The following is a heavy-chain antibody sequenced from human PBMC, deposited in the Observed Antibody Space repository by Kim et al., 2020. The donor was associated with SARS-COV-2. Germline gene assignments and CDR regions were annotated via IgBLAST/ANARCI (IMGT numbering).Heavy chain of an antibody. CDR3: ARDNCSSTSCYGHYFDY. CDR2: ISYDGSNK. CDR1: GFTFSSYA. D-gene: IGHD2-2*01. V-gene: IGHV3-30*04. Sequence: GGSLTLSCAASGFTFSSYAMHWVRQAPGKGLEWVAVISYDGSNKYYADSVKGRFTISRDNSKNTLYLQMNSLRAEDTAVYYCARDNCSSTSCYGHYFDYWGQGTLVTVSS. J-gene: IGHJ4*02.